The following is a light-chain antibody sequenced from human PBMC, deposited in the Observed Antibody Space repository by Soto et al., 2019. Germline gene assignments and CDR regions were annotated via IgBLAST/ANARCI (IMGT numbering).Light chain of an antibody. CDR2: AVT. Sequence: QSVLTQPPSASGSPGQSVTISCTGTSSDVGGYNYVSWYQQHPGKAPKLILYAVTNRPSGVSNRFSGSKSGNTSSLTISGLQAEDEADYFCSSYTTSATLVFGVGTKVTVL. CDR1: SSDVGGYNY. J-gene: IGLJ2*01. CDR3: SSYTTSATLV. V-gene: IGLV2-14*01.